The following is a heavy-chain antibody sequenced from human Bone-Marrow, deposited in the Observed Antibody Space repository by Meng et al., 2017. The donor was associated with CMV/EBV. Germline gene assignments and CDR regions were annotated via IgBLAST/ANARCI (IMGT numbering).Heavy chain of an antibody. D-gene: IGHD3-16*01. J-gene: IGHJ4*02. CDR1: GASINNYT. Sequence: QESGRRGGTPSDPLSPTSIVSGASINNYTWNCVRQPAGQGLEWIGLIKVIGPTVYNPSLKSRVTVSLDASKSQFSLTLNSVTAADTATYYCAGSRPGGGACDYWGQGILVTVSS. V-gene: IGHV4-4*07. CDR2: IKVIGPT. CDR3: AGSRPGGGACDY.